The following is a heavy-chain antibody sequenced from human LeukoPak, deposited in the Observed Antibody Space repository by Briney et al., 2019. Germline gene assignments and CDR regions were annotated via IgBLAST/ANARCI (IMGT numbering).Heavy chain of an antibody. V-gene: IGHV4-61*02. CDR1: GESISSSRHY. D-gene: IGHD3-10*01. J-gene: IGHJ4*02. CDR2: IYPSGNT. Sequence: SQTLSLTCSVSGESISSSRHYWSWIRQPAGKGLEWIGRIYPSGNTNYNPSLKSRATISLDTSNNQSSLNLKSVTAADTAMYYCARDGVVTMELDFWGQGTLVTVSS. CDR3: ARDGVVTMELDF.